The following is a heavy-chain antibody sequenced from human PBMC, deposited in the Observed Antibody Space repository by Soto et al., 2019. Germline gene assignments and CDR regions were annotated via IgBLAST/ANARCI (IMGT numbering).Heavy chain of an antibody. CDR3: AHLNTRGYHFDY. Sequence: SGPTLVNPTHTRTLTCPFSEFSLSTSQGGVGLIRQPPGKALEWLAHVYWNDDKYYSLSLKSRLTISKDASKSQVVLTMTNMDPVDTATYYRAHLNTRGYHFDYWGQGALVTFYS. CDR2: VYWNDDK. J-gene: IGHJ4*02. D-gene: IGHD5-18*01. V-gene: IGHV2-5*01. CDR1: EFSLSTSQGG.